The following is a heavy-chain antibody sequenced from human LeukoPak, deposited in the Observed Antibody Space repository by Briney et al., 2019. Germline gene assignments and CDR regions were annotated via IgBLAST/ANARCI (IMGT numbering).Heavy chain of an antibody. CDR2: INSDGSST. J-gene: IGHJ4*02. V-gene: IGHV3-74*01. CDR1: GFTFSSYW. D-gene: IGHD3-22*01. CDR3: ARGEPYYYDSSGYPY. Sequence: GGSLRLSCAASGFTFSSYWMHWVRQAPGKGLVWVSRINSDGSSTSYADSVKGRFTISRDNANNTLYLQMNSLRAEDTAVYYCARGEPYYYDSSGYPYWGQGTLVTVSS.